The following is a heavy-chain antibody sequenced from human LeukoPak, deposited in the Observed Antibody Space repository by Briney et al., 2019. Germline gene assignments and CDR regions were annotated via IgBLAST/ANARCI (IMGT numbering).Heavy chain of an antibody. CDR2: IYWNDDK. V-gene: IGHV2-5*01. CDR1: GFSLSTSGVG. J-gene: IGHJ5*02. CDR3: AHGEVVPAGGWSDP. Sequence: SGPTLVNPTQTLTLTCTFSGFSLSTSGVGVGWIRQPPGKALEWLALIYWNDDKRYSPSLKSRLTITKDTSKNQVVLTMTNMDPVDTATYYCAHGEVVPAGGWSDPWGQGTLVTVSS. D-gene: IGHD2-2*01.